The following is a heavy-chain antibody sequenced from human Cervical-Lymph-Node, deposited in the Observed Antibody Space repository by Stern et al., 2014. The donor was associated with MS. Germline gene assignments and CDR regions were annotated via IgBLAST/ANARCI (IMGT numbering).Heavy chain of an antibody. D-gene: IGHD2-2*01. Sequence: QLQESGPGLVKPSETLSLTCTVSGGSISSYYWSWIRQPPGKGLEWIGYIYYSGSTNDNPSLKSRVTIAVDTSKNQFSLKLSSVTAADTAVYYCARWWECSSTSCYGNWFDPWGQGTLVTVSS. CDR3: ARWWECSSTSCYGNWFDP. CDR1: GGSISSYY. V-gene: IGHV4-59*01. J-gene: IGHJ5*02. CDR2: IYYSGST.